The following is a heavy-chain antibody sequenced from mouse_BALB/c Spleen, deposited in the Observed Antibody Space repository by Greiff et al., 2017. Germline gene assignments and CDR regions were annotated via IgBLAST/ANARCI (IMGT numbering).Heavy chain of an antibody. Sequence: VKVVESGPELVKPGASVKMSCTASGYTFTSYYIHWVKQRPGKGLEWIGWIYPGDSSTKYNEKLKGKTNLTAYKSSSTAYMLLSSLTSEAAAIYCCAMRDDARHSGYFDVWGAGTTVTVSS. J-gene: IGHJ1*01. D-gene: IGHD2-3*01. V-gene: IGHV1S56*01. CDR3: AMRDDARHSGYFDV. CDR2: IYPGDSST. CDR1: GYTFTSYY.